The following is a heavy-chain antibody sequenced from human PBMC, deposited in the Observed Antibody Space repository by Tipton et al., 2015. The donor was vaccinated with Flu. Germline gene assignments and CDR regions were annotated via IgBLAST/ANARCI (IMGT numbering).Heavy chain of an antibody. CDR1: GFTFSSYE. V-gene: IGHV3-48*03. Sequence: GSLRLSCAASGFTFSSYEMNWFRQAPGKGLEWVSYISSTGSTIYYADSVKGRFTISRDNAKNSLYLQMNSLRAEDTAVYYCARGPTGIAAAGTVGWGQGTLVTVSS. CDR2: ISSTGSTI. CDR3: ARGPTGIAAAGTVG. J-gene: IGHJ4*02. D-gene: IGHD6-13*01.